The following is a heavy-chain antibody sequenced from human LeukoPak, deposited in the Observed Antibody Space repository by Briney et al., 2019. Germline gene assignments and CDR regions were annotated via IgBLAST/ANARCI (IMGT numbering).Heavy chain of an antibody. CDR1: GFTFSSYA. CDR2: ISGSGGST. Sequence: TGGSLRLSCAASGFTFSSYAMSWVRQAPGKGLEWVSAISGSGGSTYYADSVKGRFTISRDNSKNTLYLQMNSLRAEDTAVYYCAKGQQQLVLRDFDYWGQGTLVTVSS. D-gene: IGHD6-13*01. J-gene: IGHJ4*02. V-gene: IGHV3-23*01. CDR3: AKGQQQLVLRDFDY.